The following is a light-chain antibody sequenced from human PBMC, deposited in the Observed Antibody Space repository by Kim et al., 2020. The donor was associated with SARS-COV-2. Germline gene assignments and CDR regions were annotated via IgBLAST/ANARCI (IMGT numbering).Light chain of an antibody. CDR3: QQYYSTPPT. CDR1: QSVLSSSNNKNY. Sequence: ATINCKSSQSVLSSSNNKNYLAWYQQKPGQPPKLLIYGASTRESGVPDRFGGSGSGTDFTLTISSLQAEDVAVYYCQQYYSTPPTFGGGTKVEIK. J-gene: IGKJ4*01. V-gene: IGKV4-1*01. CDR2: GAS.